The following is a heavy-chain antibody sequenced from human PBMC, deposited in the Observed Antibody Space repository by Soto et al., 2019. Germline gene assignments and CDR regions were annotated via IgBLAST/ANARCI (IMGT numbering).Heavy chain of an antibody. J-gene: IGHJ4*02. CDR1: GFTFSSYA. V-gene: IGHV3-23*01. CDR3: AKIFVETGGSSGWPWTFHY. Sequence: EVQLLESGGGLVQPGRSLRLSCAASGFTFSSYAMSWVRQAPGKGLEWVSAISGSGGTTYYAASVKGRFTISRDNSKNPAFLQMNSLRAGDTALYLFAKIFVETGGSSGWPWTFHYWGQGTLVTVSS. CDR2: ISGSGGTT. D-gene: IGHD6-25*01.